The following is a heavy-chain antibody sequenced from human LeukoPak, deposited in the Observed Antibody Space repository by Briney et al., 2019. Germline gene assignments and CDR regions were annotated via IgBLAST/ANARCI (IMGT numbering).Heavy chain of an antibody. CDR1: GGTFSSYA. CDR2: IIPIFGTA. J-gene: IGHJ4*02. CDR3: ARGNYYDSSGYPYDFDY. D-gene: IGHD3-22*01. Sequence: ASVKVSFKASGGTFSSYAISWVRQAPGQGLEWMGGIIPIFGTANYAQKFQGRVTITADESTSTAYMELSSLRSEDTAVYYCARGNYYDSSGYPYDFDYWGQGTLVTVSS. V-gene: IGHV1-69*01.